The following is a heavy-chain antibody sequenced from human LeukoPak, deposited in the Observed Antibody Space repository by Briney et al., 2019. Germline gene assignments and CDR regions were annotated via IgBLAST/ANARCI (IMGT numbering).Heavy chain of an antibody. Sequence: ASVKLSCKASGYTFTGYYMHWVRQAPGQGLEWMGRLNPNSGGTNYAQKFQGRVTMNRDTSISTAYMELSRLRSDDPAVYYCARGETGVFDYWGQGTLVTVSS. CDR2: LNPNSGGT. CDR1: GYTFTGYY. D-gene: IGHD1-1*01. J-gene: IGHJ4*02. CDR3: ARGETGVFDY. V-gene: IGHV1-2*06.